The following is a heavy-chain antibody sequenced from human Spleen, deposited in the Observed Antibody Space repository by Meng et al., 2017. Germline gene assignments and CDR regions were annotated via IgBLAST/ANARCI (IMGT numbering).Heavy chain of an antibody. Sequence: QGQLTQWGAGLLKPSWTLSLTCVVSGGSFSDYYWSWTRQPPGKGLEWIGEINHRGNTNYNSFLESRVTISVDTSQNSLSLKLSSVTAADSAVYYCARGPTTVAHDFDYWGQGTLVTVSS. CDR3: ARGPTTVAHDFDY. V-gene: IGHV4-34*01. D-gene: IGHD4-11*01. CDR1: GGSFSDYY. CDR2: INHRGNT. J-gene: IGHJ4*02.